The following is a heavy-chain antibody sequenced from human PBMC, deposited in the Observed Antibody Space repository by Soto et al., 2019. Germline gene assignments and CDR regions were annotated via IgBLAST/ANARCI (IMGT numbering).Heavy chain of an antibody. J-gene: IGHJ6*02. Sequence: PSQTLSLTCAISGDSVSSNSAGWNWIRHSPSRGLEWLGRTYYKSKWNNDYALSVKSRITINPDTSKNQFSLRLYSVTPEDTAVYYCTGITWFRGMDVWGQGTPVTVS. CDR3: TGITWFRGMDV. CDR2: TYYKSKWNN. V-gene: IGHV6-1*01. D-gene: IGHD3-10*01. CDR1: GDSVSSNSAG.